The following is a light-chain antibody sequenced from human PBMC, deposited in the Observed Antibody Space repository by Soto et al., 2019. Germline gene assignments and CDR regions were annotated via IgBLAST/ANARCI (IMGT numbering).Light chain of an antibody. CDR2: DAS. Sequence: EIVMTQSPGTLSVSPGERATLLCRASQSVSNNLAWYQQKPGQAPRLLIYDASTRATGIPARFSGSGSGTXFTLTXISLXXEDYAVYXXXXYXKWPSFTFGPGTQVDIK. CDR3: XXYXKWPSFT. V-gene: IGKV3-15*01. J-gene: IGKJ3*01. CDR1: QSVSNN.